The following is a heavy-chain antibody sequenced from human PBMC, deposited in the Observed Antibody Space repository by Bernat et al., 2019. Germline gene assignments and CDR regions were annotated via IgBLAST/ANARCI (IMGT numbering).Heavy chain of an antibody. J-gene: IGHJ5*02. V-gene: IGHV3-74*01. Sequence: EVQLVESGGGLVQPGGSLRLSCAASGFTFSSYWMHWVRQAPGKGLVWVSRINSDGSSTSYADYVKGRFTVSRDNAKNTLYLQMNSLRAEDTAVYYCVRGGGWGNDAGFDPWGQGTLVTVSS. CDR2: INSDGSST. D-gene: IGHD1-1*01. CDR1: GFTFSSYW. CDR3: VRGGGWGNDAGFDP.